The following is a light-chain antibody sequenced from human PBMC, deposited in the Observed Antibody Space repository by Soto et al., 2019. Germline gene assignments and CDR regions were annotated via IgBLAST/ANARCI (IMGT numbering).Light chain of an antibody. CDR1: SSDVGGYNY. CDR3: SSSTSSSTPFL. CDR2: DVS. V-gene: IGLV2-14*01. J-gene: IGLJ1*01. Sequence: QSALTQPASVSGSPGQSITISCTGTSSDVGGYNYVSWYQQHPGKAPKLMIYDVSNRPSGVSNRFSGSKSGNTASLTISGLQAEDEADYYCSSSTSSSTPFLFGTGTKLTVL.